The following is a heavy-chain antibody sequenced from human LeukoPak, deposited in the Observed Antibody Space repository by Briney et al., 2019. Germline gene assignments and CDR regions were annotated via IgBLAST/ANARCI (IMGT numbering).Heavy chain of an antibody. CDR3: AREFRSRTNFDWVLVSDY. D-gene: IGHD3-9*01. CDR2: IYYSGST. Sequence: SETLSLTCTVSGGSISTSSYYWGWIRPPPGQGLEWIGSIYYSGSTYYNPSLKSRATISVDTSKNQFSLKLSSVTAADTAVYYCAREFRSRTNFDWVLVSDYWGQGTLVTVSS. CDR1: GGSISTSSYY. J-gene: IGHJ4*02. V-gene: IGHV4-39*07.